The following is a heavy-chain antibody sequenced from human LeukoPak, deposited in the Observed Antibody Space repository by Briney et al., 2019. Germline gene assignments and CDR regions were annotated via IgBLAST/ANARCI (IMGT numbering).Heavy chain of an antibody. CDR3: ARVDYDSSGYYYRD. J-gene: IGHJ4*02. CDR1: GGSISSSSYY. V-gene: IGHV4-39*01. D-gene: IGHD3-22*01. CDR2: IYYSGST. Sequence: PSETLSLTCTVSGGSISSSSYYWGWIRQPPGKGLEWIGSIYYSGSTYYNPSLKSRVTISVDTSKNQFSLKLSSVTAADTAVYYCARVDYDSSGYYYRDWGRGTLVTVSS.